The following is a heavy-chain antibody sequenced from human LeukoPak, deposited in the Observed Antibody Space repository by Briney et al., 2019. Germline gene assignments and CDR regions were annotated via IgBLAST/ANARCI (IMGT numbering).Heavy chain of an antibody. CDR1: GYTFTGYY. CDR2: INPNSVGG. CDR3: ARAGDSRNLA. J-gene: IGHJ5*02. Sequence: GASVKLSCKASGYTFTGYYMHWVRQAPGQGLEWMGWINPNSVGGNSAQDFHGRVTMTRDTSISTAYMELSRLRSDDTAVYYCARAGDSRNLAWGQGTLVSVSS. D-gene: IGHD3-22*01. V-gene: IGHV1-2*02.